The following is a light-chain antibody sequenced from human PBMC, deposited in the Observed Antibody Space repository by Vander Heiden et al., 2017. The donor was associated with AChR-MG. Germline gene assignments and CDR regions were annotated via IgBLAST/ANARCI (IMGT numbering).Light chain of an antibody. Sequence: TVMLQSPATVTVSLADRATHPCRASQSVSSNYAWYQQKPGQAPRLLIYGASTSVTGIPARFSGSGSGTEFTLTISSLQSEDFAVYYCQQYSNWPLYTFGQGTKLEIK. J-gene: IGKJ2*01. V-gene: IGKV3-15*01. CDR1: QSVSSN. CDR2: GAS. CDR3: QQYSNWPLYT.